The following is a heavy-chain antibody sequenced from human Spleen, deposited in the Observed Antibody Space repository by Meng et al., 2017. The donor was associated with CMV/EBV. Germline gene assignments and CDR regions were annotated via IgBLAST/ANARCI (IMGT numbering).Heavy chain of an antibody. CDR3: AKDLRARGVVPASSFDY. CDR1: GFTFSSYS. Sequence: GESLKISCAASGFTFSSYSMNWVRQAPGKGLEWVSSISSSSTTYYGDSVKGRFTLSRDNSKNTLYLQMNSLRAEDTAVYYCAKDLRARGVVPASSFDYWGQGTLVTVSS. J-gene: IGHJ4*02. D-gene: IGHD2-2*01. V-gene: IGHV3-21*04. CDR2: ISSSSTT.